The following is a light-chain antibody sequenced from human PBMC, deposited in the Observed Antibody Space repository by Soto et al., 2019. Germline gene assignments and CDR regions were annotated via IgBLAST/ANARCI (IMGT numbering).Light chain of an antibody. CDR1: QSVSSSY. V-gene: IGKV3-20*01. J-gene: IGKJ2*01. CDR2: GAS. CDR3: QQYCSSTYT. Sequence: EIVLTQSPGTLSLSPGERATLSCRASQSVSSSYLAWYQQKPGQAPRLLIYGASSRATGIPDRFSGSGSGTDFTITISRLEAEDLAVYYCQQYCSSTYTFGQGTKLEIK.